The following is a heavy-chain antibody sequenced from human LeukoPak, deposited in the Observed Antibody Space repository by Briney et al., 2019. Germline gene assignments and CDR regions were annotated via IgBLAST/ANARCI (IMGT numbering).Heavy chain of an antibody. J-gene: IGHJ4*02. CDR2: ILHDGSKK. Sequence: GMSLRLSCAASGFTFSGYAMHWVRQAPGKGLEWVAVILHDGSKKYYVDSVKGRFTISRGNSINTLFLQLDSLRPEDSAVYYCAKTPTNWYTLDYWGQGTLVTVSS. D-gene: IGHD2-2*02. CDR1: GFTFSGYA. CDR3: AKTPTNWYTLDY. V-gene: IGHV3-30*18.